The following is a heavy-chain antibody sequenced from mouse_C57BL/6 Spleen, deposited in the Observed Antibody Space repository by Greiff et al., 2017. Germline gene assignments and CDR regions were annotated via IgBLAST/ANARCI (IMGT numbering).Heavy chain of an antibody. Sequence: EVMLVESGGGLVKPGGSLKLSCAASGFTFSSYTMSWVRQTPEKRLEWVATISGGGGNTYYPDSVKGRFTISRDNAKNTLYLQMSSLRSEDTALYYCARIYYDYDPYYFDYWGQGTTLTVSS. D-gene: IGHD2-4*01. CDR3: ARIYYDYDPYYFDY. CDR1: GFTFSSYT. V-gene: IGHV5-9*01. J-gene: IGHJ2*01. CDR2: ISGGGGNT.